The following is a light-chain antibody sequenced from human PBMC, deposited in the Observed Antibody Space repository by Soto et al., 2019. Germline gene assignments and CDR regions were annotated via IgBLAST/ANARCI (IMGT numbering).Light chain of an antibody. CDR1: SSNIEGNS. CDR2: DDN. Sequence: QSGLTHPASESAAPGQKVTISCSGSSSNIEGNSVSWYQHLPGAAPKLLIYDDNKRDSGIPDRFSGSKSGPSATLGITGFQPGDEADYYCGSLYSSVSTYVFGAGRQVTVL. CDR3: GSLYSSVSTYV. J-gene: IGLJ1*01. V-gene: IGLV1-51*01.